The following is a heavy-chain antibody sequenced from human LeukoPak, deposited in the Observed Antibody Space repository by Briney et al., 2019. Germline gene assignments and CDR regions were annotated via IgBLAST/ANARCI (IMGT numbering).Heavy chain of an antibody. Sequence: GASVKVSCKASGYTFTGYYMHWVRQAPGQGLEWMGRINPNSGGTNYAQKFQGRVTMTRDTSISTAYMELSRLRSDDTAVYYCARGDDFLMGVVIISDYWGQGTLVTVSS. CDR2: INPNSGGT. J-gene: IGHJ4*02. V-gene: IGHV1-2*06. D-gene: IGHD3-3*01. CDR1: GYTFTGYY. CDR3: ARGDDFLMGVVIISDY.